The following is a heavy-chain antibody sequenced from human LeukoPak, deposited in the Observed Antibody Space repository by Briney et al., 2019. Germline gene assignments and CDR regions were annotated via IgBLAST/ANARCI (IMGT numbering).Heavy chain of an antibody. V-gene: IGHV3-66*01. CDR3: ARDVGATAFGY. J-gene: IGHJ4*02. Sequence: PGGSLRLSCAASGFTVSSNYMSWVRQAPGKGLEWVSVIYSSGSTYYADSVKGRFTISRDNSKNTLYLQMNSLRAEDTAVYYCARDVGATAFGYWGQGTLVTVSS. CDR2: IYSSGST. D-gene: IGHD1-26*01. CDR1: GFTVSSNY.